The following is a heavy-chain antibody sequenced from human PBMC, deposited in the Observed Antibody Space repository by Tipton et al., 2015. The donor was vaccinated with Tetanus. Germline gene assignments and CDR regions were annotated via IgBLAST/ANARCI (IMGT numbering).Heavy chain of an antibody. Sequence: QLVQSGAEVKKPGASVKVSCKASGYTFTSYGISWVRQAPGQGLEWMGIINPSGGSTSYAQKFQGRVTMTRDTSTSTVYMELSSLRSEDTAVYYCARDGYNFLFDYWGQGTLVTVSS. CDR1: GYTFTSYG. CDR3: ARDGYNFLFDY. J-gene: IGHJ4*02. D-gene: IGHD5-24*01. V-gene: IGHV1-46*01. CDR2: INPSGGST.